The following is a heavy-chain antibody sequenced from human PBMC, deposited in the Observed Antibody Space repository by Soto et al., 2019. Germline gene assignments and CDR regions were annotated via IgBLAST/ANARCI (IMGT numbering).Heavy chain of an antibody. CDR2: IYYSGST. CDR3: ASCYAGNGGTHALDI. D-gene: IGHD2-15*01. J-gene: IGHJ3*02. V-gene: IGHV4-31*01. Sequence: QVQLQESGPGLVKPSQTLSLTCTVSVGSIRSGGYYWSWIRQHPDKGLEWIGYIYYSGSTYYNPSFESQVTISMDTSKNQFSLKLISVTAADTAVYYCASCYAGNGGTHALDIWVQGTMVTVSS. CDR1: VGSIRSGGYY.